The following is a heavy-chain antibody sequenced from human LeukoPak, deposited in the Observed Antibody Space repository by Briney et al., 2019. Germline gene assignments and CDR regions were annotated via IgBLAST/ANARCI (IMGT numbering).Heavy chain of an antibody. CDR2: IRSKANSYAT. CDR1: GFTFSGSA. Sequence: PGGSLRLSCAASGFTFSGSAMHWVRQASGKGLEWVGRIRSKANSYATAYAASVKGRFTISRDDSKNTAYLQMNSLKTEDTAVYYCTRPTAYCSSTSCYGGGNGYYYMDVWGKGTTVTVSS. D-gene: IGHD2-2*01. J-gene: IGHJ6*03. V-gene: IGHV3-73*01. CDR3: TRPTAYCSSTSCYGGGNGYYYMDV.